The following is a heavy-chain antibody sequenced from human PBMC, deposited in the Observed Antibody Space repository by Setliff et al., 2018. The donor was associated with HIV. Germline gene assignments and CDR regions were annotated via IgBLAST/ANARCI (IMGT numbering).Heavy chain of an antibody. D-gene: IGHD2-2*01. V-gene: IGHV3-7*01. CDR1: GFTFSNYW. CDR2: IKQGGSEK. CDR3: ARGRVPFDY. Sequence: SLRLSCAASGFTFSNYWMSWVRQAPGRGLEWVANIKQGGSEKYYVDSVKGRFTISRDDTKNSLYLQMNSLRVEDTAVYYCARGRVPFDYWGQGTLVTVSS. J-gene: IGHJ4*02.